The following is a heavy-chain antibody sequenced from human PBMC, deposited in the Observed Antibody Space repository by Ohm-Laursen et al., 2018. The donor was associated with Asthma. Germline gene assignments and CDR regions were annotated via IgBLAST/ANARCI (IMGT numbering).Heavy chain of an antibody. V-gene: IGHV4-39*07. CDR3: ARDNRRGSAFDI. Sequence: SDTLSLTCAVPGGSISGSSYFWGWIRQPPGKGLEWIGGIYYSGNTYYNPSLKSRVTISVDTSKNQFSLKLSSVTAADTAVYYCARDNRRGSAFDIWGQGTMVTVSS. CDR1: GGSISGSSYF. D-gene: IGHD2/OR15-2a*01. CDR2: IYYSGNT. J-gene: IGHJ3*02.